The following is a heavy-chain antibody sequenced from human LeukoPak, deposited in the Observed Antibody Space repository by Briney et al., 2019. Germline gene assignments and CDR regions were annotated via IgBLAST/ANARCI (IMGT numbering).Heavy chain of an antibody. CDR2: IYYSGST. V-gene: IGHV4-59*01. CDR3: ARELKVGNTGYYFDY. CDR1: RDSISDYY. D-gene: IGHD2/OR15-2a*01. Sequence: SETLSLTCTVSRDSISDYYWSWIRQPPGERLEWIGYIYYSGSTNYNPSLKRRVTISLDTSKNQFSLNLNSVTAADTAVYYCARELKVGNTGYYFDYWGQGTLVTVSS. J-gene: IGHJ4*02.